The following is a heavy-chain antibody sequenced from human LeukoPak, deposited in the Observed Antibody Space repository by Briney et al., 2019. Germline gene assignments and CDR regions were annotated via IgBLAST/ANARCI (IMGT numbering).Heavy chain of an antibody. D-gene: IGHD3-10*01. J-gene: IGHJ4*02. Sequence: PSETLSLTCSVSGGSINSYFWTWIRQPAGKGLEWVGRIYASGITNYNPSLESRVSMSVDTSKNQFSLNLTSVTAADTAVYYCARELAGSGSYRPFDYWGQGTLVTVSS. CDR1: GGSINSYF. CDR2: IYASGIT. CDR3: ARELAGSGSYRPFDY. V-gene: IGHV4-4*07.